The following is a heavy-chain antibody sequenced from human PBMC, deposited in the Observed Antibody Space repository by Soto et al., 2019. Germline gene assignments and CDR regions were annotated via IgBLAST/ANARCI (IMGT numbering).Heavy chain of an antibody. J-gene: IGHJ6*02. CDR1: GGSISSSSYY. V-gene: IGHV4-39*01. Sequence: SETLSLTCTVSGGSISSSSYYWGWIRQPPGKGLEWIGSIYYSGSTYYNPSLKSRVTISVDTSKDQFSLKLSSVTAADTAVYYCARRPSTVTSLNNYYYYGMDVWGQGTTVTVSS. D-gene: IGHD4-4*01. CDR3: ARRPSTVTSLNNYYYYGMDV. CDR2: IYYSGST.